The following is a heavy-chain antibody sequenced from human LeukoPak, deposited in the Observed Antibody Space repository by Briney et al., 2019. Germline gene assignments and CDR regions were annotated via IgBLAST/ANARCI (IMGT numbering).Heavy chain of an antibody. D-gene: IGHD3-10*01. CDR1: GYTFTDYY. V-gene: IGHV1-2*02. CDR2: INPNSGGT. CDR3: ARTHYYGSGSYYEFDL. J-gene: IGHJ4*02. Sequence: ASVKVSCKASGYTFTDYYIHWVRQAPGQGLEWMGWINPNSGGTNYAQKFQGRVTMTRDTSISTAYMELSRLRSDDTAVYYCARTHYYGSGSYYEFDLWGQGTLVTVSS.